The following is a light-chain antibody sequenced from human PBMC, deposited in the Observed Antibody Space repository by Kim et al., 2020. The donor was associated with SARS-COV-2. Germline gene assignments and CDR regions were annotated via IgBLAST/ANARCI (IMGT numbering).Light chain of an antibody. CDR2: DKN. CDR1: SLRSYY. V-gene: IGLV3-19*01. CDR3: NSRDSSGNHLV. Sequence: SSELTQDPAVSVALGQTVRITCQGDSLRSYYPSWYQQKPGQAPLLVIYDKNNRPSGIPDRFSGSSSGNTASLTITGAQAEDEADYYCNSRDSSGNHLVFGGGTQLTV. J-gene: IGLJ2*01.